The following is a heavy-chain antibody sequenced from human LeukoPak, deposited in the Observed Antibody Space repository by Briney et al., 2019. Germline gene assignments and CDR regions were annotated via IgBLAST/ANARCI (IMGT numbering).Heavy chain of an antibody. Sequence: PSETLSLTCTVSGGSISSYYWSWLRQSPGKGLEWIGYIYYSGNTNCNPSLKSRVSISIDTSKNQFSLKLSSVTAADTAVYYCARVGSGSFDYWGQGTLVTVSA. J-gene: IGHJ4*02. V-gene: IGHV4-59*01. CDR1: GGSISSYY. D-gene: IGHD1-26*01. CDR3: ARVGSGSFDY. CDR2: IYYSGNT.